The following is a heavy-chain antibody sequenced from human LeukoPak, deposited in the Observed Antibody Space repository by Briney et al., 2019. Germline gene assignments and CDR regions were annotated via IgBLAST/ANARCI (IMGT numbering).Heavy chain of an antibody. J-gene: IGHJ4*02. CDR2: IYSGGST. CDR3: ARADGDYRGYFDY. D-gene: IGHD4-17*01. CDR1: GFTVSSNY. V-gene: IGHV3-66*01. Sequence: GGSLRPSCAASGFTVSSNYMSWVRQAPGKGLEWVSVIYSGGSTYYADSVKGRFTISRDNSKNTLYLQMNSLRAEDTAVYYCARADGDYRGYFDYWGQGTLVTVSS.